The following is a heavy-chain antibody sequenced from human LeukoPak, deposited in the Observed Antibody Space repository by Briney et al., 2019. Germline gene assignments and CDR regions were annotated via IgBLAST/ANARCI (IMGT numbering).Heavy chain of an antibody. J-gene: IGHJ4*02. CDR1: GFTFSSYA. D-gene: IGHD2-2*01. CDR3: ASCSSTSCYPGGSFDY. V-gene: IGHV3-23*01. CDR2: ISGSGGST. Sequence: GGSLRLSCAASGFTFSSYAMSWVRQAPGKGLEWVSAISGSGGSTYYADSVKGRFTISRDNSKNTLYLQMNSLRAEDTAVYYCASCSSTSCYPGGSFDYWGQGTLVTVSS.